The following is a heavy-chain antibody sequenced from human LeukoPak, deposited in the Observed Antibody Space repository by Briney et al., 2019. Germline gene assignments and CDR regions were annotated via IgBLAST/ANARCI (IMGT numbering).Heavy chain of an antibody. V-gene: IGHV3-9*01. CDR2: ISWNSGSI. D-gene: IGHD4-17*01. CDR3: AKDRLITVPKLEDDVFDI. J-gene: IGHJ3*02. Sequence: SLRLSCAASGFTFDDYAMHWVRQAPGKGLEWVSGISWNSGSINYADSVKGRFTISRDNAKNSLYLQMNSLRPEDAALYYCAKDRLITVPKLEDDVFDIWGQGTMVTVSS. CDR1: GFTFDDYA.